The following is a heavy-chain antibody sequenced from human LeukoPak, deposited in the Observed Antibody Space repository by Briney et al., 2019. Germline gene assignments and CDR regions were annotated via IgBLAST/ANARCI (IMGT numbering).Heavy chain of an antibody. V-gene: IGHV4-4*02. D-gene: IGHD6-19*01. Sequence: SETLSLTCAVSGGSISSSNWWSWVRQPPGKGLEWIGEIYHSGSTNYNPSLKSRVTISVDKSKNQFSLKLSSVTAADTAVYYCARSLYSSGWTPYLDYWGQGTLVTVSS. CDR3: ARSLYSSGWTPYLDY. CDR1: GGSISSSNW. CDR2: IYHSGST. J-gene: IGHJ4*02.